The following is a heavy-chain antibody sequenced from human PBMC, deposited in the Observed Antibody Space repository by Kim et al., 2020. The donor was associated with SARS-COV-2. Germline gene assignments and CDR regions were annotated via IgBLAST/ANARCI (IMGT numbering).Heavy chain of an antibody. Sequence: GGSLRLSCAASGFTFSTYWMYWVRQAPGKGLVWVSRISTGGESTNYADSVKGRFTISRDNAKNTLYLQMSELRAEDTALYYCARMFCGGDCYSTPYYYMDVWSKGSSVTASS. CDR1: GFTFSTYW. D-gene: IGHD2-21*02. CDR2: ISTGGEST. CDR3: ARMFCGGDCYSTPYYYMDV. J-gene: IGHJ6*03. V-gene: IGHV3-74*01.